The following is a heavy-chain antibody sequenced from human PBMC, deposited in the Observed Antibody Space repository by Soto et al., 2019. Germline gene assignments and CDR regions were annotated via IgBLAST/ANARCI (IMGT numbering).Heavy chain of an antibody. Sequence: QVQLVQSGAEVKKPGASVKVSCKASGYTFTSYYMHWVRQAPGQGLEWMGIINPSGGSTSYAQKFQGRVTMTRDTSTITVYMELSSLRSEDTAVYYCARDHGRSGRWSGYYYGMDVWGQGTTVTVSS. J-gene: IGHJ6*02. D-gene: IGHD3-10*01. CDR3: ARDHGRSGRWSGYYYGMDV. CDR1: GYTFTSYY. V-gene: IGHV1-46*01. CDR2: INPSGGST.